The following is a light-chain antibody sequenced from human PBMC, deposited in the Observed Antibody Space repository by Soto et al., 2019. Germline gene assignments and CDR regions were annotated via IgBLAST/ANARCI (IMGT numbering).Light chain of an antibody. CDR3: QQFDSSVT. CDR2: VAS. Sequence: EIVLTQSPGSLSLSPGERATLSCRASQSVSSTFFAWYQQRPGQAPRLLMYVASSRATGIPERYSGSGSGTDFTLTIRRLEPDDFAVYYCQQFDSSVTFGQGTKVEIK. J-gene: IGKJ1*01. CDR1: QSVSSTF. V-gene: IGKV3-20*01.